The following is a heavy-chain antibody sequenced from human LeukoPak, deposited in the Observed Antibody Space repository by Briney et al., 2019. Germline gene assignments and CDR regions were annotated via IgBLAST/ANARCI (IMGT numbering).Heavy chain of an antibody. Sequence: GRSLRLSCAASGFTFSSYGMHWVRQAPGKGLEWVSAISGSGGSTYYADSVKGRFTISRDNSKNTLYLQMNSLRAEDTAVYYCAKDRQGLPDYWGQGTLVTVSS. CDR1: GFTFSSYG. D-gene: IGHD6-19*01. CDR3: AKDRQGLPDY. CDR2: ISGSGGST. J-gene: IGHJ4*02. V-gene: IGHV3-23*01.